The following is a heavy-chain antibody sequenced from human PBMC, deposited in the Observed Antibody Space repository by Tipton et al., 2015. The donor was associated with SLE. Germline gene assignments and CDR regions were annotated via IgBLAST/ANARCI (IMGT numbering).Heavy chain of an antibody. CDR2: IYYTGST. J-gene: IGHJ3*02. CDR1: GGSISSSDYY. Sequence: GLVKPSETLSLSCSVSGGSISSSDYYWGWIRQPPGEGLEWIGTIYYTGSTYYNPSLESRVVMSMDKSKNQFSLKLTAVTAADTAVYYCARTLDALDIWGQGTMVTVSS. CDR3: ARTLDALDI. V-gene: IGHV4-61*05.